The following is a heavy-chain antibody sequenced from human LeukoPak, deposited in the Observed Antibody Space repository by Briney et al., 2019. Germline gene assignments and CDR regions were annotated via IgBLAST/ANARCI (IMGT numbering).Heavy chain of an antibody. CDR1: GFTFSSYA. V-gene: IGHV3-23*01. J-gene: IGHJ6*02. D-gene: IGHD2-2*01. Sequence: GGSLRLSCAASGFTFSSYAMSWVRQAPGKGLEWVSATSGSGGSTYYADSVKGRFTISRDNSKNTLYLQMNSLRAEDMAVYYCAKDNGDCSSTSCYYAMDVWGQGTTVTVSS. CDR2: TSGSGGST. CDR3: AKDNGDCSSTSCYYAMDV.